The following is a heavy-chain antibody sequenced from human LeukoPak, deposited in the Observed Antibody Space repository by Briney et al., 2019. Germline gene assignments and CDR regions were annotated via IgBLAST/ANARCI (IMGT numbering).Heavy chain of an antibody. V-gene: IGHV1-2*02. CDR2: INPNSGGT. CDR3: ARSLPLMVGDSQDNFNY. D-gene: IGHD3-16*01. J-gene: IGHJ4*02. Sequence: ASVKVSCKASGYTFIHYYMHGVRQAPGQGLEWMGWINPNSGGTNSAQNFQGRVTMTRDTSISTAYMELSSLRSDDTAVYYCARSLPLMVGDSQDNFNYWGQGTLVTVSS. CDR1: GYTFIHYY.